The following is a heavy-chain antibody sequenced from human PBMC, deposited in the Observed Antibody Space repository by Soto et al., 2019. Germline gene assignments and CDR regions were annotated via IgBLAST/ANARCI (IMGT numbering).Heavy chain of an antibody. Sequence: GGSLRLSCAASGFTFSSYSMNWVRQAPGKGLEWVSSISSSSSYIYYADSVKGRFTISRDNAKNSLYLQMNSLRAEDTAVYYCARDQGDYYGSGSYHYYYGMDVWGQGTTVTVSS. D-gene: IGHD3-10*01. V-gene: IGHV3-21*01. CDR2: ISSSSSYI. CDR3: ARDQGDYYGSGSYHYYYGMDV. J-gene: IGHJ6*02. CDR1: GFTFSSYS.